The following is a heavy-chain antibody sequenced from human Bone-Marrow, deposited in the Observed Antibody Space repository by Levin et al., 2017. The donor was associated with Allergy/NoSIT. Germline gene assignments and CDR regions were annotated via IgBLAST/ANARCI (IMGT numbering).Heavy chain of an antibody. D-gene: IGHD6-19*01. CDR3: ATYGAVAAPHY. Sequence: GGSLRLSCGGSGFTFSNFWMTWVRQAPGKGLEWVADINKDGRDRYYVDSVKGRFTISRDNAENSLFLQMNSLRAEDTAVYYCATYGAVAAPHYWGQGTLVTVSS. V-gene: IGHV3-7*01. J-gene: IGHJ4*02. CDR2: INKDGRDR. CDR1: GFTFSNFW.